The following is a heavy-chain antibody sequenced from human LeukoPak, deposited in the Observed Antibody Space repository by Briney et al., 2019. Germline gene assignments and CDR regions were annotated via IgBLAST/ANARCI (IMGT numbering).Heavy chain of an antibody. CDR2: IYSGGST. Sequence: GGSLRLSCAASGFTVSSNYMSWVGQARGKGLEWVSVIYSGGSTYYADSVKGRFTISRDNSKNTLYLQMNSLRAEDTAVYYCARENALHCSGGSCYLIGYYGMDVWGQGTTVTVSS. CDR3: ARENALHCSGGSCYLIGYYGMDV. J-gene: IGHJ6*02. V-gene: IGHV3-53*01. D-gene: IGHD2-15*01. CDR1: GFTVSSNY.